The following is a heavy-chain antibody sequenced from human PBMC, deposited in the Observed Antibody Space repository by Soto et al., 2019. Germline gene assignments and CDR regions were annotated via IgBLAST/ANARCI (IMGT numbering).Heavy chain of an antibody. CDR2: IYHSGNT. CDR1: GYSISSGFY. J-gene: IGHJ6*02. V-gene: IGHV4-38-2*01. D-gene: IGHD3-3*01. Sequence: SSETLSLTCDVSGYSISSGFYWGWIRQPPGKGLEWIGSIYHSGNTYYKPSLKSRVSISVDTPKNQFSLKLTSVTAADTAVYYCARAGVESITIFGVVAPYGLDVWGQGTTVTVSS. CDR3: ARAGVESITIFGVVAPYGLDV.